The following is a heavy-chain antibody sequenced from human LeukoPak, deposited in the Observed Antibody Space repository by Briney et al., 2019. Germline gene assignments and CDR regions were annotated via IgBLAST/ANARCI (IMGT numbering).Heavy chain of an antibody. CDR1: GFTFSSYA. V-gene: IGHV3-23*01. Sequence: GGSLRLSCAASGFTFSSYAMSWVRQVPGKGLEWVSAISGSGGSTYYADSVKGRFTISRDNSKNTLYLQMNSLRAEDTAVYYCAKRRGYSYGCDYWGQGTLVTVSS. J-gene: IGHJ4*02. D-gene: IGHD5-18*01. CDR2: ISGSGGST. CDR3: AKRRGYSYGCDY.